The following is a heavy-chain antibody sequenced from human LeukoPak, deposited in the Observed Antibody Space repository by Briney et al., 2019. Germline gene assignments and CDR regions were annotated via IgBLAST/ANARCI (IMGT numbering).Heavy chain of an antibody. CDR2: ISSSSSTI. CDR3: AKDARIAVAVLYYYYYMDV. D-gene: IGHD6-19*01. V-gene: IGHV3-48*04. J-gene: IGHJ6*03. Sequence: PGGSLRLSCAASGFTFSSYSMNWVRQAPGKGLEWVSYISSSSSTIYYADSVKGRFTISRDNAKNSLYLQMNSLRAEDTAVYYCAKDARIAVAVLYYYYYMDVWGKGTTVTVSS. CDR1: GFTFSSYS.